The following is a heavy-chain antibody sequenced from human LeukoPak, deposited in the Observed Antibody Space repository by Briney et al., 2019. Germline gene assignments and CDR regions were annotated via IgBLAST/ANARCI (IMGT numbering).Heavy chain of an antibody. D-gene: IGHD3-10*01. CDR3: AISRFGESKTFDY. CDR2: ISSSAHST. J-gene: IGHJ4*02. V-gene: IGHV3-23*01. CDR1: GFTFSSYA. Sequence: PGGSLRLSCSASGFTFSSYAMSWVRQGPGKGLEWVSAISSSAHSTYYADSVKGRFTISRDNAKNSLYLQMNSLRAEDTAVYYCAISRFGESKTFDYWGQGTLVTVSS.